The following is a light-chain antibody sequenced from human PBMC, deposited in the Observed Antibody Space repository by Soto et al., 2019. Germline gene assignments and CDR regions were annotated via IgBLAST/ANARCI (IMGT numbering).Light chain of an antibody. V-gene: IGKV3-20*01. CDR2: GAS. J-gene: IGKJ5*01. CDR3: QQDRMSPNT. Sequence: ETFLTQSPGTLSLSPGERATLSCRASQRVDDSHLAWYQLRPGQAPRLLIYGASTRATGIPDRFGGSGSGTDFSLTIRVLKPEDFKVYCCQQDRMSPNTFGQGTRLEIK. CDR1: QRVDDSH.